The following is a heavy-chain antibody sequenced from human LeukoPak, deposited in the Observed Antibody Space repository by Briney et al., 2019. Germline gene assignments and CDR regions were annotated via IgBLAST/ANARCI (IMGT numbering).Heavy chain of an antibody. CDR1: GLTFRNYA. J-gene: IGHJ4*02. D-gene: IGHD2-15*01. Sequence: GGSLRLSCAASGLTFRNYAMSWVRQAPGKGLEWVSVICANDGNTYYADAVKGRFTIFRDNSKDTLYLQMDSLRAEDTAVYYCAKGSGSSCYSPCDYWGQGILVTVSS. V-gene: IGHV3-23*01. CDR3: AKGSGSSCYSPCDY. CDR2: ICANDGNT.